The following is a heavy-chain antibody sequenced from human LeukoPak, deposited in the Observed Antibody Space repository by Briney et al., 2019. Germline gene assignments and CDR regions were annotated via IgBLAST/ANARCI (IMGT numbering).Heavy chain of an antibody. V-gene: IGHV4-30-4*01. CDR2: IYYSGST. Sequence: SETLSLTCTVSGGSISSGDYYWSWIRQPPGKGLEWIGYIYYSGSTYYNPSLKSRVTISVDTSKNQFSLRLSSVTAADTAVYYCARVQGIAAAMYYFDYWGQGILVTVSS. CDR1: GGSISSGDYY. D-gene: IGHD6-13*01. J-gene: IGHJ4*02. CDR3: ARVQGIAAAMYYFDY.